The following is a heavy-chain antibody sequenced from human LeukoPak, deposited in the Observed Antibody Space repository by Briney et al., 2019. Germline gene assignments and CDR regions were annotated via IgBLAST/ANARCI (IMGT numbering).Heavy chain of an antibody. J-gene: IGHJ6*03. D-gene: IGHD4-17*01. V-gene: IGHV4-34*01. CDR2: INHSGST. CDR3: ARLAVTYYYYYYMDV. Sequence: SETLSLTCAVYGGSFSGYYWSWIRQPPGKGLEWIGEINHSGSTNYNPSPKSRVTISVDTSKNQFSLKLSSVTAADTAVYYCARLAVTYYYYYYMDVWGKGTTVTVSS. CDR1: GGSFSGYY.